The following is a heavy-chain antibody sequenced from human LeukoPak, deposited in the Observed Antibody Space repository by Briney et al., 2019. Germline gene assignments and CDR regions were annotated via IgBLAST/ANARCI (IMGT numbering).Heavy chain of an antibody. D-gene: IGHD3-9*01. CDR3: ARTLYYDILTGYSPTPYYFDY. J-gene: IGHJ4*02. Sequence: GGSLRLSCAASGFTFSSYWMSWVRQAPGKGLEWVANIKQDGSEKYYVDSVKGRFTISSDNAKNSLYLQMNSLRAEDTAVYYCARTLYYDILTGYSPTPYYFDYWGQGTLVTVSS. CDR1: GFTFSSYW. CDR2: IKQDGSEK. V-gene: IGHV3-7*03.